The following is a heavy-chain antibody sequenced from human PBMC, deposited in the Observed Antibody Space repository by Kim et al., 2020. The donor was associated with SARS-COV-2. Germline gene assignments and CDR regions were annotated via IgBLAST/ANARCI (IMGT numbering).Heavy chain of an antibody. CDR3: ARGPQWEQPVDY. Sequence: SETLSLTCTVFGDSMSNNYWSWIRQPAGKGLEWIGRIYSGGTSIYNPSLKSRVTMSVDTSKKQFTLTLYSMTAADTALYYCARGPQWEQPVDYWGQGILVTVSS. CDR2: IYSGGTS. D-gene: IGHD1-26*01. V-gene: IGHV4-4*07. CDR1: GDSMSNNY. J-gene: IGHJ4*02.